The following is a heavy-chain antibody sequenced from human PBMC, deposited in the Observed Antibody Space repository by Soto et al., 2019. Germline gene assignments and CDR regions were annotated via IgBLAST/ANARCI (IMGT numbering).Heavy chain of an antibody. CDR3: AKAGHGGDFAASAAFDP. J-gene: IGHJ5*02. CDR2: IYHSGST. V-gene: IGHV4-38-2*01. D-gene: IGHD2-21*02. CDR1: GYTIWSGYY. Sequence: HPATLNVTSAVSGYTIWSGYYWGWIQQPPGKGLEYIGSIYHSGSTYYTPSLKRRVTISVDTSKNQFSLTLSSVTAADTAVYYCAKAGHGGDFAASAAFDPWGQGTLVTVSS.